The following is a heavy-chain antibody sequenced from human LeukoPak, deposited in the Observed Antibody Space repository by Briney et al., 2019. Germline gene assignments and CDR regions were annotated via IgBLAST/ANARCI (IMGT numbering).Heavy chain of an antibody. D-gene: IGHD6-13*01. CDR2: MNPNSGNT. CDR1: RYTFTSYD. Sequence: ASVKVSCKASRYTFTSYDINWVRQATGQGLEWMGWMNPNSGNTGYAQKFQGRVTMTRNTSISTAYMELSSLRSEDTAVYYCASPKQPRNYYGIDVWGQGTTVTVSS. J-gene: IGHJ6*02. V-gene: IGHV1-8*01. CDR3: ASPKQPRNYYGIDV.